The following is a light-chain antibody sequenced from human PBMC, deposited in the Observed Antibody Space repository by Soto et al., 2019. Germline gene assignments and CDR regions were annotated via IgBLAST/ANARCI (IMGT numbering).Light chain of an antibody. V-gene: IGKV3-20*01. J-gene: IGKJ5*01. Sequence: PGERATLSCRASQSVRSNFLAWYQQKPGQAPRLLIYGASNRAIGIPDRFSGSGSGTDFTLTISRLEPEDFAVYYCQQYGTSFPVTFGQGTRL. CDR1: QSVRSNF. CDR3: QQYGTSFPVT. CDR2: GAS.